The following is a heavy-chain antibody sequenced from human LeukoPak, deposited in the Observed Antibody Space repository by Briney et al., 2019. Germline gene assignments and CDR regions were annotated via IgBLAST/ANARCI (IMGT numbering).Heavy chain of an antibody. J-gene: IGHJ3*02. CDR1: GFTFSSYA. D-gene: IGHD6-6*01. CDR2: ISGSGGST. Sequence: PGGSLRLSCAASGFTFSSYAITWVRQAPGKGLEWVSAISGSGGSTYYADSVKGRFTISRDNSKNSLYLQMNSLRAEDMALYYCAKSLKTYSSSSPSVDAFDIWGQGTMVTVSS. CDR3: AKSLKTYSSSSPSVDAFDI. V-gene: IGHV3-23*01.